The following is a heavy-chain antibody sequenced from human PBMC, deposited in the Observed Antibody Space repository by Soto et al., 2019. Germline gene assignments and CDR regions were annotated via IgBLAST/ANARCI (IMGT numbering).Heavy chain of an antibody. V-gene: IGHV3-64D*06. CDR1: GFTFISYA. CDR3: VKGRYYGSGSYYDYYYYYGMDV. CDR2: ISSNGGST. D-gene: IGHD3-10*01. Sequence: GGSLRLSCSASGFTFISYAMHWVRQAPGKGLEYVSAISSNGGSTYYADSVKGRFTISRDNSKNTLYLQMSSLRAEDTAVYYCVKGRYYGSGSYYDYYYYYGMDVWGQGTTVTVSS. J-gene: IGHJ6*02.